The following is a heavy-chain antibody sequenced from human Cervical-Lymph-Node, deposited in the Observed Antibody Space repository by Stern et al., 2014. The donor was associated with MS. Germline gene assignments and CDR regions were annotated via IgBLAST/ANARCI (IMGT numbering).Heavy chain of an antibody. CDR2: IYTSGST. CDR1: GGSISSGSYY. CDR3: ARDCRLRYFDNYGMDV. J-gene: IGHJ6*02. V-gene: IGHV4-61*02. Sequence: VQLVESGPGLVKPSQTLSLTCTVSGGSISSGSYYWSWIRQPAGKGLEWIGRIYTSGSTNYNPSLKSRVTISVDTSKNHFSLKLSLGTAADTAVYYCARDCRLRYFDNYGMDVWGQGTTFTVSS. D-gene: IGHD3-9*01.